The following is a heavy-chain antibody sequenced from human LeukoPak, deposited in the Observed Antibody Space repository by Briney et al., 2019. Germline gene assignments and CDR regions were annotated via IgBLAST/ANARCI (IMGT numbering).Heavy chain of an antibody. CDR3: ARGDRAVAGAWGWFDP. Sequence: SETLSLTCPVSNGSISSYYWSSIRHPPGNGLEWLGRIHASGSTNYNPSLKSRVTMSVDTPKNQFSLKLSSVTAADTAIYFCARGDRAVAGAWGWFDPWGQGTLVTVSS. CDR2: IHASGST. V-gene: IGHV4-4*07. J-gene: IGHJ5*02. CDR1: NGSISSYY. D-gene: IGHD6-19*01.